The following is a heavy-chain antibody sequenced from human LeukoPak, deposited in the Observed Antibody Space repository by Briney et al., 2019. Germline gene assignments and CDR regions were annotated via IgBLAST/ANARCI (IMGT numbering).Heavy chain of an antibody. CDR2: INHSGST. D-gene: IGHD2-8*01. CDR1: GGSFSGYC. V-gene: IGHV4-34*01. J-gene: IGHJ5*02. Sequence: SETLSLTGAVYGGSFSGYCLSWIRQPPGKGLEWIWEINHSGSTNYNPSLKSRVTISVDTSKNQFSLKLSSVTAADTAVYYCARAFVLMVYAVRFDPWGQGTLVTVSS. CDR3: ARAFVLMVYAVRFDP.